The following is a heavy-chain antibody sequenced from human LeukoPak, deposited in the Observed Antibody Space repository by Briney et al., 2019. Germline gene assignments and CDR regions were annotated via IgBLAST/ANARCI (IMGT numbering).Heavy chain of an antibody. Sequence: GGFLRLSCAASGFTFSSYDMHWVRQATGKGLEWVSAIGTAGDTYYPGSVKGRFTISRENAKNSLYLQMNSLRAGDTAVYYCARGFSSSWYYYYYYGMDVWGQGTTVTVSS. D-gene: IGHD6-13*01. CDR3: ARGFSSSWYYYYYYGMDV. V-gene: IGHV3-13*01. CDR2: IGTAGDT. J-gene: IGHJ6*02. CDR1: GFTFSSYD.